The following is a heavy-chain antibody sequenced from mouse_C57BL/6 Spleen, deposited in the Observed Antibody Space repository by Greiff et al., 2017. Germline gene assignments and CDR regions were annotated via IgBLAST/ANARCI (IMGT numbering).Heavy chain of an antibody. V-gene: IGHV1-18*01. CDR2: INPNNGGT. D-gene: IGHD2-3*01. Sequence: EVKLQESGPELVKPGASVKIPCKASGYTFTDYNMDWVKQSHGKSLEWIGDINPNNGGTIYNQKFKGKATLTVDKSSSTAYMELRSLTSEDTAVYYCARSDDGYFSGFAYWGQGTLVTVSA. CDR3: ARSDDGYFSGFAY. CDR1: GYTFTDYN. J-gene: IGHJ3*01.